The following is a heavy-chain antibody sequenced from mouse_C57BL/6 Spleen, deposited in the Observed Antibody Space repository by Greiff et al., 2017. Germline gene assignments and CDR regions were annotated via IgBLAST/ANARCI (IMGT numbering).Heavy chain of an antibody. V-gene: IGHV5-6*02. CDR3: ARRADYGWYFDV. CDR1: GFTFSSYG. Sequence: VKLVESGGDLVKPGGSLKLSCAASGFTFSSYGMSWVRPTPDKRLEWVATISSGGSSTYYTDSVKGRFTLSRDNAKNTLYLQMSSLKSEDTAMYDCARRADYGWYFDVWGTVTTVTVSS. J-gene: IGHJ1*03. CDR2: ISSGGSST. D-gene: IGHD2-4*01.